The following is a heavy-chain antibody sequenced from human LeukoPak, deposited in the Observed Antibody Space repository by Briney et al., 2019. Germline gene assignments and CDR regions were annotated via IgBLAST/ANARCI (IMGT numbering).Heavy chain of an antibody. D-gene: IGHD2-8*01. CDR3: AKCPPYCTNGICYTQKYYFDS. J-gene: IGHJ4*02. CDR1: GFTFSSYA. Sequence: GGSLRLSCAASGFTFSSYAMSWDRQAPGKGLEWVSAIIGSGGSTYYADSVQGRFTISRDNSKNTLYLQMNSLRAEDTAVYYCAKCPPYCTNGICYTQKYYFDSWGQGTLVTVSS. CDR2: IIGSGGST. V-gene: IGHV3-23*01.